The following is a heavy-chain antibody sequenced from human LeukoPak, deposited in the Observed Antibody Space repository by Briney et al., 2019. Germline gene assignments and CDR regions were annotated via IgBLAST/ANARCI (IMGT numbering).Heavy chain of an antibody. CDR1: GFTFSSHA. J-gene: IGHJ4*02. CDR3: ARGLVRSDY. Sequence: GGSLRLSCAASGFTFSSHAMHWVRQAPGKGLEWVAVISYDGSNKYYADTVKGRFIISRDDSKNTVYLQMNSLRADDTAVYYCARGLVRSDYWGQGTLVTVSS. V-gene: IGHV3-30-3*01. CDR2: ISYDGSNK.